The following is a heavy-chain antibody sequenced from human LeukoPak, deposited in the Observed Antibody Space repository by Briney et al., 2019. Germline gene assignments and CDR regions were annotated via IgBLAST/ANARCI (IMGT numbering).Heavy chain of an antibody. CDR1: GGSISSYY. Sequence: SETLSPTCTVSGGSISSYYWSWIRQPPGKGLEWIGDIYYSGSTNYNPSLKSRVTISVDTSKNQFSLKLSSVTAADTAVYYCARHSGGWPQDYYYYGMDVWGQGTTVTVSS. V-gene: IGHV4-59*01. CDR2: IYYSGST. J-gene: IGHJ6*02. CDR3: ARHSGGWPQDYYYYGMDV. D-gene: IGHD5-24*01.